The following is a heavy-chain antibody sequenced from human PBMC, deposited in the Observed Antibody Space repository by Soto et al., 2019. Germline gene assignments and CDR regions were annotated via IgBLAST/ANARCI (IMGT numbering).Heavy chain of an antibody. Sequence: GGSLRLSCVASGFIFSSYGMHWVRQAPGRGLEWVTVIWYDGTNKYYADSVKGRFTISRDNSKNTLFLQMNSLRAEDTAVYSCAKGYNYLDYWGQGTLVTVSS. CDR3: AKGYNYLDY. CDR2: IWYDGTNK. D-gene: IGHD5-18*01. CDR1: GFIFSSYG. J-gene: IGHJ4*02. V-gene: IGHV3-30*02.